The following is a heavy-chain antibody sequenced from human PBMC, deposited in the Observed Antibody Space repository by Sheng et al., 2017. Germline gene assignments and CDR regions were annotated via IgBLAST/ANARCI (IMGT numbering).Heavy chain of an antibody. CDR3: ARGAMVRGVIPLDY. V-gene: IGHV3-53*01. CDR1: GFTVSSNY. CDR2: IYSGGST. J-gene: IGHJ4*02. D-gene: IGHD3-10*01. Sequence: EVQLVESGGDLIQPGGSLRLSCAASGFTVSSNYMSWVRKAPGKGLEWVSVIYSGGSTYYADSVKGRFTISRDNSKNTLYLQMNSLRAEDTAVYYCARGAMVRGVIPLDYWGQGTLVTVSS.